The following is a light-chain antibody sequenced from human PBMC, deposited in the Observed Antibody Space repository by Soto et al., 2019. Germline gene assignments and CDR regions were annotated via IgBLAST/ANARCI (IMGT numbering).Light chain of an antibody. CDR1: QSVSSSS. J-gene: IGKJ1*01. CDR3: QQYGSSTT. CDR2: AAS. V-gene: IGKV3-20*01. Sequence: EIVLTQSPGTLPFSPGERSTLSCRASQSVSSSSLAWYQQKPGQAPRLLIYAASYRAPGIPDRFSGSGSGTDFTLTIRGLEPEDFAVYYCQQYGSSTTFGQGTKVDIK.